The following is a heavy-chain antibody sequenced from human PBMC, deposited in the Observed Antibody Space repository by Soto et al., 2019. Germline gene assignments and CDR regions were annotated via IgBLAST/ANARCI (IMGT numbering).Heavy chain of an antibody. V-gene: IGHV4-34*01. D-gene: IGHD6-13*01. J-gene: IGHJ5*02. Sequence: SETLSLTCAVYGGSFSGYYWSWIRQPPGKGLEWIGEINHSGGTNYNPSLKSRVTISVDTSKNQFSLKLSSVTAADTAVYYCARGSGIAAAGSNWFDPWGQGTLVTVPQ. CDR1: GGSFSGYY. CDR2: INHSGGT. CDR3: ARGSGIAAAGSNWFDP.